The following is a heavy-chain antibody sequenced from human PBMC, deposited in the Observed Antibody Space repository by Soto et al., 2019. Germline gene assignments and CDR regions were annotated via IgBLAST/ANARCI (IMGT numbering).Heavy chain of an antibody. D-gene: IGHD4-4*01. J-gene: IGHJ6*02. CDR2: IRRRTDGGTT. V-gene: IGHV3-15*01. CDR3: TTEINSYDYSNTPGSYYYYGMDV. Sequence: PGGSLRLSCAASGFTFSNAWMRWVRQAPGKGLERLGRIRRRTDGGTTDYAAPVTGRFTISRDDSKNTLYLQMTSLKTEDTSVYYCTTEINSYDYSNTPGSYYYYGMDVWGQGTTVTSP. CDR1: GFTFSNAW.